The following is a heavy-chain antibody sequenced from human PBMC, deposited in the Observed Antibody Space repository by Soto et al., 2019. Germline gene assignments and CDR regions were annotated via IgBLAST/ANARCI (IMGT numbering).Heavy chain of an antibody. V-gene: IGHV1-3*01. CDR1: GYTFTSYA. J-gene: IGHJ4*02. CDR3: ARENSRFLEWLSYAGY. Sequence: ASVKVSCKASGYTFTSYAMHWVRQAPGQRLEWMGWINAGNGNTKYSQKFQDRVTITRDTSASTAYMELSSLRSEDTAVYYCARENSRFLEWLSYAGYWGQGTLVTVSS. D-gene: IGHD3-3*01. CDR2: INAGNGNT.